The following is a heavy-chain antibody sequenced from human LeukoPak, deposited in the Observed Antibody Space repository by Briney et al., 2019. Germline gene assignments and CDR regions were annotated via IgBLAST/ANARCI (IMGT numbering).Heavy chain of an antibody. J-gene: IGHJ3*02. V-gene: IGHV1-69*05. CDR1: GGTFSSYA. D-gene: IGHD3-3*01. CDR2: IIPIFGTA. CDR3: ARSCLPRTHYDFWSGSATADAFDI. Sequence: SVKVSCKASGGTFSSYAISWVRQAPGQGLEWMGGIIPIFGTANYAQKFQGRVTITTDESTSTAYMELSSLRSEDTAVYYCARSCLPRTHYDFWSGSATADAFDIWGQGTMVTVSS.